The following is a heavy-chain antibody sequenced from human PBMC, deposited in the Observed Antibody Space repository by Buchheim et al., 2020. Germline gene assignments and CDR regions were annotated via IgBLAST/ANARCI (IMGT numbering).Heavy chain of an antibody. Sequence: QVQLVQSGAEVKKPGSSVKVSCKASGGTFSSYTISWVRQAPGQGLEWMGRIIPILGIANYAQKFQGRVTIPADKSTSTAYMELSSLRSEDTAVYYCARDPRCSGGSCYHYYYGMDVWGQGTT. J-gene: IGHJ6*02. CDR2: IIPILGIA. CDR3: ARDPRCSGGSCYHYYYGMDV. D-gene: IGHD2-15*01. CDR1: GGTFSSYT. V-gene: IGHV1-69*08.